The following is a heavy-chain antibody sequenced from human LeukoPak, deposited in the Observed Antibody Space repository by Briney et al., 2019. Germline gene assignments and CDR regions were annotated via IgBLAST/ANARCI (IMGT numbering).Heavy chain of an antibody. CDR1: GFPFSSYW. J-gene: IGHJ4*02. V-gene: IGHV3-30*18. CDR3: AKDLGVGAYLLFDYITSGLDS. CDR2: ISYDGSNE. D-gene: IGHD2/OR15-2a*01. Sequence: GGSLRLSCVASGFPFSSYWMTWVRQAPGKGLEWVAVISYDGSNEYFADSVKGRFTVSRDNSKNTLYLQMNSLRPEDTAVYYCAKDLGVGAYLLFDYITSGLDSWGQGTPVTVSS.